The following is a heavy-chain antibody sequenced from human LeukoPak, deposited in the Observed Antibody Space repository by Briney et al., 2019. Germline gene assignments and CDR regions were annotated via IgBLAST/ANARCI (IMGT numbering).Heavy chain of an antibody. CDR1: GFAFGSYS. CDR2: ISYDGSNK. CDR3: ARGGGWIYYFDY. J-gene: IGHJ4*02. Sequence: GGSLRLSCAASGFAFGSYSMNWVRQAPGKGLEWVAVISYDGSNKYYADSVKGRFTISRDNSKNTLYLQMNSLRAEDTAVYYCARGGGWIYYFDYWGQGTLVTVSS. D-gene: IGHD3-10*01. V-gene: IGHV3-30*03.